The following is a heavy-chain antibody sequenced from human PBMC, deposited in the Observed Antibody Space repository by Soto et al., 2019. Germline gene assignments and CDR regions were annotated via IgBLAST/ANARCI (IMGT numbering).Heavy chain of an antibody. J-gene: IGHJ5*02. Sequence: PGGSLRLSCAASGFTFSSYAMHWVRQAPGKGLEWVSVISYDGSNKYYADSVKGRFTISRDNSKNTLYLQMNSLRAEDTAVYYCASPGEQLVRSGWFDPWGQGTLVTVSS. CDR3: ASPGEQLVRSGWFDP. CDR2: ISYDGSNK. V-gene: IGHV3-30-3*01. CDR1: GFTFSSYA. D-gene: IGHD6-13*01.